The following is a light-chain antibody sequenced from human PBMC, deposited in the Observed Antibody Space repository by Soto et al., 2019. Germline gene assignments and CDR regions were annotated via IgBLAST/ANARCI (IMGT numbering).Light chain of an antibody. CDR1: SSDVGTFNY. CDR3: CSYAGSYTVI. V-gene: IGLV2-11*01. Sequence: QSALTQPRSVSGSPGQSVTISCTGTSSDVGTFNYVSWYQQHPGKAPKLLIYDVTKWPSGVPDRFSGSKSGYTASLTISGLQADDDADYYCCSYAGSYTVIFGGGTKLTVL. J-gene: IGLJ2*01. CDR2: DVT.